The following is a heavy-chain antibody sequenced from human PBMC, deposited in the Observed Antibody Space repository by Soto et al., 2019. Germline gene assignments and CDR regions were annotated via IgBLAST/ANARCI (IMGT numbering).Heavy chain of an antibody. D-gene: IGHD1-1*01. V-gene: IGHV1-69*12. CDR1: GGTFSSYA. J-gene: IGHJ6*02. Sequence: QVQLVQSGAEVKKPGSSVKVSCKASGGTFSSYAISWVRQAPGQGLEWVGGIIPIFGTANYAQKFQGRVTITADESTGAAYMELGSLRSEDTAVYYCASPTRPLYYCYGMDVWGQGTTVTVSS. CDR2: IIPIFGTA. CDR3: ASPTRPLYYCYGMDV.